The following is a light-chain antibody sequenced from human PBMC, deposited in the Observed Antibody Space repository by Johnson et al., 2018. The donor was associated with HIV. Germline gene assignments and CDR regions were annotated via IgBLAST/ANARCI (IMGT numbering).Light chain of an antibody. J-gene: IGLJ1*01. CDR1: SSNIGNSY. CDR2: END. CDR3: GTWDTSLSAGGV. Sequence: QSVLTQPPSVSAAPGQKVTISCSGSSSNIGNSYVCWYQQLPGTAPKLLIYENDKRPSGIPDRFSGSKSGTSATLGITGLPTGDEADYYCGTWDTSLSAGGVFGTGTKVTVL. V-gene: IGLV1-51*02.